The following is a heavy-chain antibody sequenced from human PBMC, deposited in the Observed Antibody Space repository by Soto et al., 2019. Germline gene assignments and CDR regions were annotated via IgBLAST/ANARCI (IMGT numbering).Heavy chain of an antibody. J-gene: IGHJ4*02. CDR1: GFSLDTWGVG. V-gene: IGHV2-5*02. CDR2: IYWDDDK. Sequence: QITLKESGPPLVRPTQPLTLTCTVSGFSLDTWGVGVGWIRQPPGKAPEWLALIYWDDDKRYSPSLKNRLTITKDTSKNQVVLTVTNMDPVDTVTYYCARALGSWGAYYFDHWGQGTLVTVSS. D-gene: IGHD3-16*01. CDR3: ARALGSWGAYYFDH.